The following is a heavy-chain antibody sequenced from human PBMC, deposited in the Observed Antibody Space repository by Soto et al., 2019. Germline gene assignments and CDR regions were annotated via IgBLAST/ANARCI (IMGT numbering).Heavy chain of an antibody. Sequence: GGSLRLSCAASGFTFSSYWMHWVRQAPGKGLEWVSRINSDGSSTSYADSVKGRFTISRDNAKNTLYLQMNSLRAEDTVVYYCARDQYDSSGYYYYFDYWGQGTLVTVSS. D-gene: IGHD3-22*01. CDR2: INSDGSST. CDR1: GFTFSSYW. V-gene: IGHV3-74*01. J-gene: IGHJ4*02. CDR3: ARDQYDSSGYYYYFDY.